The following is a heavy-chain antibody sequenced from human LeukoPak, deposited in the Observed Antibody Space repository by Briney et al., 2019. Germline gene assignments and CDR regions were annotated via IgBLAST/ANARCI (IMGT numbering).Heavy chain of an antibody. CDR1: GFTFSTNA. J-gene: IGHJ4*02. V-gene: IGHV3-23*01. D-gene: IGHD3-3*01. CDR2: ITGSDIRT. CDR3: AKPNYDFWSGYYSPFDY. Sequence: GGSLRLSCAASGFTFSTNAMSWVRQAPGKGLEWVSGITGSDIRTYNADSAKGRFTITRDNSKSALYLQMNNLRAEDTAVYYCAKPNYDFWSGYYSPFDYWGQGTLVTVSS.